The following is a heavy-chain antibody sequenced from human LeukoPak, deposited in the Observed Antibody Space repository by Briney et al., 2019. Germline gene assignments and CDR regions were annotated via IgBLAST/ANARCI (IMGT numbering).Heavy chain of an antibody. V-gene: IGHV3-64*01. CDR2: ISSNGGST. D-gene: IGHD5-18*01. Sequence: GGSLRLSCAASGFTFSSYAMHWVRQAPGKGLEYVSAISSNGGSTYYANSVKGRFTISRDNAKNSLYLQMNRLRAEDTAVHYCARGREGYSYEFDYWGQGTLVTVSS. J-gene: IGHJ4*02. CDR1: GFTFSSYA. CDR3: ARGREGYSYEFDY.